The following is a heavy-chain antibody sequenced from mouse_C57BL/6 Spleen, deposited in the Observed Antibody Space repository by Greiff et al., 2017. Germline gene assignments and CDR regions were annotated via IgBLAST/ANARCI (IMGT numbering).Heavy chain of an antibody. J-gene: IGHJ2*01. Sequence: EVQRVESGGGLVKPGGSLKLSCAASGFTFSSYTMSWVRQTPEKRLEWVATISCGGGNTYYPDSVKGRFTISRDNAKNTLYLQMSSLRSEDTALYYCARQRGYGSIDYWGQGTTLTVSS. CDR3: ARQRGYGSIDY. CDR2: ISCGGGNT. V-gene: IGHV5-9*01. CDR1: GFTFSSYT. D-gene: IGHD1-1*01.